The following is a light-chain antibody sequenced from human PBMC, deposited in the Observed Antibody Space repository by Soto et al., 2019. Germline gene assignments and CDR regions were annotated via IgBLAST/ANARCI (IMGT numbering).Light chain of an antibody. CDR3: SSYTSSSTVV. CDR1: SSDVGGYNY. J-gene: IGLJ2*01. CDR2: DVS. V-gene: IGLV2-14*03. Sequence: QSALTQPASVSGSPGQSITISCTGTSSDVGGYNYVSWYQHHPGKAPKLMIYDVSNRPSGVSNRFSGSKSGNTASLTISGLQAEDEADYYCSSYTSSSTVVFGGETKVTVL.